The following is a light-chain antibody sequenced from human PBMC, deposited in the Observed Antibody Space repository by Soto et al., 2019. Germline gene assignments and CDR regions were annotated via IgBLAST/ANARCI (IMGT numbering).Light chain of an antibody. Sequence: ETVLTQSPSTLCLSTGERATLSCRASQSVSSYLAWYQQKPGQSPRLLIYDASNRATGIPARFSGSGSGTDFTLTISSLEPEDFAVYYCQQRSKWPITFGQGTRLEIK. CDR3: QQRSKWPIT. J-gene: IGKJ5*01. CDR1: QSVSSY. V-gene: IGKV3-11*01. CDR2: DAS.